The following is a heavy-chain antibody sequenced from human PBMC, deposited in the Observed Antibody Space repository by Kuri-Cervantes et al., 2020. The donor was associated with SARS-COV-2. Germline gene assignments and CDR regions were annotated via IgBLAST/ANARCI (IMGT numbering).Heavy chain of an antibody. D-gene: IGHD4-17*01. Sequence: GSLRLSCTVSGASISSYYWSWIRQPPGKGLEWIGYIYYSGSTNYNPSLKSRVTISVDTSKNQFSLKLSSVTAAHTAVYYCARGGYGDYLSWGQGTLVTVSS. CDR3: ARGGYGDYLS. CDR1: GASISSYY. CDR2: IYYSGST. J-gene: IGHJ5*02. V-gene: IGHV4-59*01.